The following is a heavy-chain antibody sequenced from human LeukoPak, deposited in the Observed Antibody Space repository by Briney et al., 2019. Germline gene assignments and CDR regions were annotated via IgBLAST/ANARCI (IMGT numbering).Heavy chain of an antibody. V-gene: IGHV1-69*05. D-gene: IGHD6-19*01. Sequence: SVKVSCKASGGTFSSYAISWVRQAPGQGLEWMGGIIPIFSTANYAQKFQGRVTITTDESTSTAYMELSSLRSEDTAVYYCARSGPPMGSGWYYWFDPWGQGTLVTVSS. CDR3: ARSGPPMGSGWYYWFDP. CDR1: GGTFSSYA. J-gene: IGHJ5*02. CDR2: IIPIFSTA.